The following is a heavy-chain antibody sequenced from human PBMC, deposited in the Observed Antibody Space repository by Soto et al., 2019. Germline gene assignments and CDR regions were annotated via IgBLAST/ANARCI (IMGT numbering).Heavy chain of an antibody. CDR1: GGSISSNNW. D-gene: IGHD6-19*01. J-gene: IGHJ4*02. CDR3: AREGGAGTYMGFDY. CDR2: IYHSGTT. Sequence: QVQLQESGPGVVKPLGTLALTCTVSGGSISSNNWWMWVRQSPERGLEWIGEIYHSGTTNYNPSCNSRVTMSVDKSNNQFSLMLTSVTADDTAIYYCAREGGAGTYMGFDYWGQGTLVTVSS. V-gene: IGHV4-4*02.